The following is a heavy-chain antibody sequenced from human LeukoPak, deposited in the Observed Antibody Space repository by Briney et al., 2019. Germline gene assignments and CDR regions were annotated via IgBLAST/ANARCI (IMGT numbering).Heavy chain of an antibody. J-gene: IGHJ4*02. CDR1: GFTFSSYG. CDR2: IRYDGSNK. Sequence: GGSLRLSCAASGFTFSSYGMHWVRQAPGKGLEWVAFIRYDGSNKYYADAVKGRFTISRDNSQNTLYLQMNSLRTEDTAVYYCAKDKSSGWYFDYWGQGTLVTVSS. D-gene: IGHD6-19*01. V-gene: IGHV3-30*02. CDR3: AKDKSSGWYFDY.